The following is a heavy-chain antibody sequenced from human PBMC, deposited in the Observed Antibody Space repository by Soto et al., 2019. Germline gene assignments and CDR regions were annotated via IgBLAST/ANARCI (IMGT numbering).Heavy chain of an antibody. D-gene: IGHD1-26*01. V-gene: IGHV3-30-3*01. CDR3: ARDGGWELLLDYYCYGMDV. CDR2: ISYDGSNK. Sequence: QVQLVESGGGVVQPGRSLRLSCAASGFTFSSYAMHWVRQAPGKGLEWGAVISYDGSNKYYADSVKGRFTISRDNSTNTLYLQMNSLRAEDTAVYYCARDGGWELLLDYYCYGMDVWGQGTTVTVSS. J-gene: IGHJ6*02. CDR1: GFTFSSYA.